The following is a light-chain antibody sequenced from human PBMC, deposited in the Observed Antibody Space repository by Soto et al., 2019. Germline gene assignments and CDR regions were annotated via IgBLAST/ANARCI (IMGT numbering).Light chain of an antibody. Sequence: DIVMTQSPDSLAVSLGERATINCKSSQSVLYSSNNKNYLAWYRQKPGQPPKLIIYWASIRESGVPDRISGSGSGTDFTLTISSLQAEDVAVYYCQQYYSTPPYTFGQGTKLVIK. CDR1: QSVLYSSNNKNY. J-gene: IGKJ2*01. V-gene: IGKV4-1*01. CDR3: QQYYSTPPYT. CDR2: WAS.